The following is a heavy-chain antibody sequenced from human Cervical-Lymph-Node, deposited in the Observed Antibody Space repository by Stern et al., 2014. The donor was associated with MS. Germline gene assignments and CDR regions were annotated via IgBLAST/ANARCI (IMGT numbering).Heavy chain of an antibody. V-gene: IGHV3-30-3*01. D-gene: IGHD3-22*01. J-gene: IGHJ4*02. CDR1: GFAFRTYA. Sequence: QVQLVQSGGGVVQPGRSLRLSCAASGFAFRTYAMHWVRQAPGKGLEWVTVISYDGSTKYYADSVKARFTISRDNSKNTLYLQMNSLRVEDTAMYYCARAPGDYELDHWGQGTLITVSS. CDR3: ARAPGDYELDH. CDR2: ISYDGSTK.